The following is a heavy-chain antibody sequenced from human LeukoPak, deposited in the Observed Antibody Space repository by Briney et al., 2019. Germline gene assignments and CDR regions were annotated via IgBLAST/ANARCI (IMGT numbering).Heavy chain of an antibody. CDR2: IYTSGST. CDR3: ARRPYSSTAGGFDY. V-gene: IGHV4-61*02. Sequence: PSETLSLTCTVSGGSISSGSYYWSWIRQPAGKGLEWIRRIYTSGSTNYNPSLKSRVTISVDTSKNQFSLKLSSVTAADTAVYYCARRPYSSTAGGFDYWGQGTLVTVSS. J-gene: IGHJ4*02. CDR1: GGSISSGSYY. D-gene: IGHD6-13*01.